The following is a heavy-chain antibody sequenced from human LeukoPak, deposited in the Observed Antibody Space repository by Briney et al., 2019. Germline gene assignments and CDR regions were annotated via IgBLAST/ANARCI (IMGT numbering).Heavy chain of an antibody. CDR3: ARGVRGSGSSQKRYYYYYYMDV. Sequence: ASVKVSCKASGGTFSSYAISWVRQAPGQGLGWMGGITLNSGGTNYAQKFQGRVTMTRDTSISTASLELGRLRSDDPAVYYCARGVRGSGSSQKRYYYYYYMDVWGKGTTVTVSS. CDR1: GGTFSSYA. D-gene: IGHD1-26*01. V-gene: IGHV1-2*02. CDR2: ITLNSGGT. J-gene: IGHJ6*03.